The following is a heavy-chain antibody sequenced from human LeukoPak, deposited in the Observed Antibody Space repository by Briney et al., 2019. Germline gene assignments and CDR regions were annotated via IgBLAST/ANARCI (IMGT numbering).Heavy chain of an antibody. D-gene: IGHD3-10*01. CDR1: GFSFTYAW. CDR2: ISSETDGATT. J-gene: IGHJ4*02. CDR3: TTDLNQRLKWFGNPLDH. Sequence: GGSLRLSCVASGFSFTYAWMSWVRQAPGKGLQWVGHISSETDGATTDYAAAVQGRFTISRDDSKKMLYLEMNSLKTEDTGLYYCTTDLNQRLKWFGNPLDHWGQGTPVTVSS. V-gene: IGHV3-15*01.